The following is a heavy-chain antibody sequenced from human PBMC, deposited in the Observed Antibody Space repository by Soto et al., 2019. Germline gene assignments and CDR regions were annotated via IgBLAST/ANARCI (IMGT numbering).Heavy chain of an antibody. J-gene: IGHJ4*02. D-gene: IGHD2-15*01. CDR2: ISGSGVST. CDR3: AKEASYCRGFSCYDF. V-gene: IGHV3-23*01. Sequence: PGGSLRLSCAASGFTFSSYTMTWVRQAPARGLEWVSDISGSGVSTYYGDSVKGRFTISRDNSKNTLFLQMNSLRVEDTAVYYCAKEASYCRGFSCYDFWGQGTLVTVSS. CDR1: GFTFSSYT.